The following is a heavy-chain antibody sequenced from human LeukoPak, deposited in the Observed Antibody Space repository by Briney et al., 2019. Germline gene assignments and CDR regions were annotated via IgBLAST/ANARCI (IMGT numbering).Heavy chain of an antibody. D-gene: IGHD6-13*01. CDR2: INPNSGGT. CDR3: ARIIRGAAAGNNWFDP. CDR1: GGTFSSYA. Sequence: GASVKVSCKASGGTFSSYAISWVRQAPGQGLEWMGWINPNSGGTNYAQKFQGRVTMTRDTSISTAYMELSRLRSDDTAVYYCARIIRGAAAGNNWFDPWGQGTLVTVSS. J-gene: IGHJ5*02. V-gene: IGHV1-2*02.